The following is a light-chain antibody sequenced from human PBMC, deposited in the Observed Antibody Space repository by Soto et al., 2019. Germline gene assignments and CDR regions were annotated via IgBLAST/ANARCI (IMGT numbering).Light chain of an antibody. Sequence: EIVLTQSPATLSLSPGERATLSCRASQSVSSYLAWYQQKPGQAPRLLIYDASSRATGIPARFSGSGSGTDFTLTISSLEPEDFAVYYCKQRSNFFGPGTKVDIK. CDR1: QSVSSY. V-gene: IGKV3-11*01. CDR2: DAS. J-gene: IGKJ3*01. CDR3: KQRSNF.